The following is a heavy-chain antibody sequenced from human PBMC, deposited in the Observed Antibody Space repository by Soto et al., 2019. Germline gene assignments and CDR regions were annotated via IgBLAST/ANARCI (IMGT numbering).Heavy chain of an antibody. CDR1: GGSISSYY. J-gene: IGHJ6*02. V-gene: IGHV4-59*01. CDR3: ARANWGLYYYYGMDV. CDR2: IYYSGST. D-gene: IGHD7-27*01. Sequence: PSETLSLTCTVSGGSISSYYWSWIRQPPGKGLEWIGYIYYSGSTNYNPSLKSRVTISVDTSKNQFSLKLSSVTAADTAVYYCARANWGLYYYYGMDVWGQGTTVTV.